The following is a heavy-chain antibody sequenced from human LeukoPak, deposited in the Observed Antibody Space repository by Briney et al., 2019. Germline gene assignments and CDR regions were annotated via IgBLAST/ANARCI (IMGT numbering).Heavy chain of an antibody. D-gene: IGHD3-16*01. V-gene: IGHV3-74*01. J-gene: IGHJ4*02. CDR1: GFTFSSYW. CDR3: ARVGSYGSPSDY. Sequence: GGSLRLSCAASGFTFSSYWMHWVRQAPGKGLVRVSRINSDGSSTSYADSVKGRFTISRDNAKNTLYPQMNSLRAEDTAVYYCARVGSYGSPSDYWGQGTLVTVSS. CDR2: INSDGSST.